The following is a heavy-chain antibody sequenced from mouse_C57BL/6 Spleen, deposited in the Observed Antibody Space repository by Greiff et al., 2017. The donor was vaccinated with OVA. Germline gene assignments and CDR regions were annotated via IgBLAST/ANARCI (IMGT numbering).Heavy chain of an antibody. J-gene: IGHJ4*01. D-gene: IGHD1-1*01. Sequence: QVQLQQPGAELVKPGASVKMSCKASGYTFTSYWITWVKQRPGQGLEWIGDIYPGSGSTNYNEKFKSKATLTVDTSSSTAYMQRSSLTSEDSAVYYCARGRVNYYGIMDYWGQGTSVTVSS. CDR1: GYTFTSYW. V-gene: IGHV1-55*01. CDR2: IYPGSGST. CDR3: ARGRVNYYGIMDY.